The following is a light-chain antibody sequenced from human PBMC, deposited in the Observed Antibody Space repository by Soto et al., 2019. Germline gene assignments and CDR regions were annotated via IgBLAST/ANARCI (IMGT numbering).Light chain of an antibody. CDR2: GNS. CDR1: SSNIGAGYD. Sequence: QTVVTQPPSVSGAPRQRVTISCTGSSSNIGAGYDVHWYQQLPGTAPKLLIYGNSNRPSGVPDRFSGSKSGASASLAITGLQDEDDADYDCQSYVISLTTWVFGGGTTVTVL. CDR3: QSYVISLTTWV. V-gene: IGLV1-40*03. J-gene: IGLJ3*02.